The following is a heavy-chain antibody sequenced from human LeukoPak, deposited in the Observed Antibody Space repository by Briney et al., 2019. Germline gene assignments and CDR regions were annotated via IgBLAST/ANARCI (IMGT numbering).Heavy chain of an antibody. J-gene: IGHJ4*02. CDR3: ARESSGWYEDFDY. V-gene: IGHV3-74*01. Sequence: GGSLRLSCAASGFTFSSYWMHWVRQAPGKGLAWVSRINSDGSSTSYADSVKGRFTISRDNAKNTLYLQMNSPRAEDTAVYYCARESSGWYEDFDYWGQGTLVTVSS. CDR1: GFTFSSYW. CDR2: INSDGSST. D-gene: IGHD6-19*01.